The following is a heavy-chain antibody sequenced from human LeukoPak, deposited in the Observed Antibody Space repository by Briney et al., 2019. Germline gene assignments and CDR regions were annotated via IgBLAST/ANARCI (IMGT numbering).Heavy chain of an antibody. V-gene: IGHV3-30*18. CDR1: GFTFSSHG. J-gene: IGHJ4*02. CDR3: AKDAKLFGDQYFDY. D-gene: IGHD3-10*01. Sequence: GGSLRLSCAASGFTFSSHGMHWVRKAPGKGLEWVAVTSYDGSTKYYADSAKGRFNISRDNSKNTLYLQMNSLRVDDTAVYYCAKDAKLFGDQYFDYWGQGTLAIVSS. CDR2: TSYDGSTK.